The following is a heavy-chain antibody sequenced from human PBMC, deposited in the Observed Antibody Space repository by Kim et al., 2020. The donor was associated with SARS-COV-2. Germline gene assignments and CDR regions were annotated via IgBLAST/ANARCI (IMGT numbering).Heavy chain of an antibody. D-gene: IGHD3-3*01. Sequence: GVSLRLSCAASGFTFSDYGMHWVRQAPGKGLEWVAVISYDGSNKYYAVSVKGRVTISRDNSKNTLFMQINSLRPEDTAVYYCAKSKPYYDFWSGYSADY. V-gene: IGHV3-30*18. CDR2: ISYDGSNK. J-gene: IGHJ4*01. CDR3: AKSKPYYDFWSGYSADY. CDR1: GFTFSDYG.